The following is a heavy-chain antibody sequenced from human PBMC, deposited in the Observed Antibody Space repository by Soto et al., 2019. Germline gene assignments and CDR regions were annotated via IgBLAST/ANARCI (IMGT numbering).Heavy chain of an antibody. Sequence: GSLRLSCAASGFTFSSYAMSWVRQAPGKGLEWIGYIYYSGSTNYNPSLKSRVTISVDTSKNQFSLKLSSVTAADTAVYYCAREGEFYNWKSRSDAFDIWGQGTMVTVSS. CDR3: AREGEFYNWKSRSDAFDI. CDR2: IYYSGST. CDR1: GFTFSSYA. V-gene: IGHV4-59*01. D-gene: IGHD1-20*01. J-gene: IGHJ3*02.